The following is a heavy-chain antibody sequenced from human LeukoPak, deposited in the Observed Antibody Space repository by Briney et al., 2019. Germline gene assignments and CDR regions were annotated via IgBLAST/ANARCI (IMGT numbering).Heavy chain of an antibody. J-gene: IGHJ4*02. V-gene: IGHV3-48*01. D-gene: IGHD3-3*01. CDR3: ARATFWSGYYFDY. CDR1: GFTFSSYG. CDR2: ISSSSSTI. Sequence: GGSLRLSCAASGFTFSSYGMTWVRQAPGKGLEWVSYISSSSSTIYYADSVKGRFTISRDNAKNTLYLQMNSLRAEDTAVYYCARATFWSGYYFDYWGQGTLVTVSS.